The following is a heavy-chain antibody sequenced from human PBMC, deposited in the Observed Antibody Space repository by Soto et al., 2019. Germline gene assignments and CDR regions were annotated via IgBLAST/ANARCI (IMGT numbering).Heavy chain of an antibody. J-gene: IGHJ3*02. Sequence: GVSLRLSFAASGFTFSSYAMHWVRQAPGKGLEWVAVISYDGSNKYYADSVKGRFTISRDNSKNTLYLQMNSLRAEDTAVYYCARDRGSGSYYYDETRLGVFDIWGQGTMVTVSS. V-gene: IGHV3-30-3*01. CDR1: GFTFSSYA. CDR3: ARDRGSGSYYYDETRLGVFDI. CDR2: ISYDGSNK. D-gene: IGHD3-10*01.